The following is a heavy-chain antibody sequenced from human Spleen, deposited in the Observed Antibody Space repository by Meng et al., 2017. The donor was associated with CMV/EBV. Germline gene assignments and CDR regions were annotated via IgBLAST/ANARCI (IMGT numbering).Heavy chain of an antibody. J-gene: IGHJ4*02. V-gene: IGHV3-9*01. CDR1: GFTLADYP. CDR2: ISWNSGSI. D-gene: IGHD6-13*01. Sequence: GGSLRLSCAASGFTLADYPMHWVRQAPGKGLEWVSGISWNSGSIGYADSVKGRFTISRDNAKNSLHLQMNSLRVEDTALYYCASIGAGAHDYWGQGTLVTVSS. CDR3: ASIGAGAHDY.